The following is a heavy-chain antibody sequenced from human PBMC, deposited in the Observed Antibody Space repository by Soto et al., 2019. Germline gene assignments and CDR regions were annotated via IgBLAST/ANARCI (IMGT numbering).Heavy chain of an antibody. CDR3: ARDHRGVTTVTTPVNAFDI. CDR2: IIPILGIA. J-gene: IGHJ3*02. V-gene: IGHV1-69*04. CDR1: GGTFSSNT. Sequence: GASVKVSCKASGGTFSSNTISWVRQAPGRGLGWMGRIIPILGIANYAQKFQGRVTITADKSTSTAYMELSSLRSEDTAVYYCARDHRGVTTVTTPVNAFDIWGQGTMVTVSS. D-gene: IGHD4-17*01.